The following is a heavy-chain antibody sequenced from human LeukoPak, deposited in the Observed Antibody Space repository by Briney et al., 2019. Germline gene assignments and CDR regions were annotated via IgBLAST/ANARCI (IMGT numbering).Heavy chain of an antibody. CDR3: ARAASYCGGDCYLGQH. D-gene: IGHD2-21*01. CDR2: IIPIFGTT. Sequence: SVKVSCTAPGYTFSGSFMHWVRQAPGQGLEWMGGIIPIFGTTNYAQKFQGRVTITTDESTSTAYMELSSLRSDDTAVYYCARAASYCGGDCYLGQHWGQGTLVTVSS. V-gene: IGHV1-69*05. CDR1: GYTFSGSF. J-gene: IGHJ1*01.